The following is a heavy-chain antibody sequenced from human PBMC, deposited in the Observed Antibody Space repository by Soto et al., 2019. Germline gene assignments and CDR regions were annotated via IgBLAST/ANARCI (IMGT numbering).Heavy chain of an antibody. J-gene: IGHJ4*02. V-gene: IGHV4-59*12. CDR1: GGSINTYY. CDR2: IYYNGNT. D-gene: IGHD3-22*01. Sequence: SETLSLTCTVSGGSINTYYWNWIRQPPGKGLEWIAYIYYNGNTDSNPSLEGRVTISLDTPKNQLSLELSSVTAADTAVYYCARAPERKYYDSSGSDFDYWGQGTLVTVSS. CDR3: ARAPERKYYDSSGSDFDY.